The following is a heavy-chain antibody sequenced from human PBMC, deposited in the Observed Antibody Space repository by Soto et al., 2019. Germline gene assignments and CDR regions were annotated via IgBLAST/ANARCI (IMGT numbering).Heavy chain of an antibody. CDR3: ARVPRYCSGDNCWGYGMDV. V-gene: IGHV4-39*01. J-gene: IGHJ6*02. Sequence: PSETLPLTCTVSGGSISRSSYYWGWIRQPPGKGLECIGNINHSGSTHYNPSLKRRLTMSVDTSKNQFSLKLSSVTAADTAVYYCARVPRYCSGDNCWGYGMDVWGQGTTVTVSS. D-gene: IGHD2-15*01. CDR2: INHSGST. CDR1: GGSISRSSYY.